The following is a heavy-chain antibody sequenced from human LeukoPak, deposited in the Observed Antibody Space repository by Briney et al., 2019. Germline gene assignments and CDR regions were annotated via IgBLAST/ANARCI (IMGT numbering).Heavy chain of an antibody. J-gene: IGHJ1*01. V-gene: IGHV1-8*01. CDR2: MNSNSGNT. D-gene: IGHD1-26*01. Sequence: ASVKVSCKASGYTFSSYDIHWVRQAPGQGLEWMGWMNSNSGNTGSAQEFRDRVTMTKNTSISTAYIELSSLRPDDTGMYYCAGGLHSGGYYFMGLWGQGTLVTVSS. CDR1: GYTFSSYD. CDR3: AGGLHSGGYYFMGL.